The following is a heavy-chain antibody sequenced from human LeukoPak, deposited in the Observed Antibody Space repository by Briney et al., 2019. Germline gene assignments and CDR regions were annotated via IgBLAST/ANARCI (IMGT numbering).Heavy chain of an antibody. D-gene: IGHD2/OR15-2a*01. V-gene: IGHV3-33*01. CDR2: VFYDGSNK. Sequence: GGSLRLSCAASGFTFSNYGMHWVRQAPGKGLEWVAVVFYDGSNKHYADFVKGRFTISRDNSKNTLYLQTNNLRAEDTAVYYCARDQAYYFSFADYWGQGNLVTVSS. CDR1: GFTFSNYG. J-gene: IGHJ4*02. CDR3: ARDQAYYFSFADY.